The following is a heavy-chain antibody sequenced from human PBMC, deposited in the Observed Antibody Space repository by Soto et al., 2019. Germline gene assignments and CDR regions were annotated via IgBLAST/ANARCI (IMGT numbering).Heavy chain of an antibody. D-gene: IGHD1-26*01. CDR3: ARDPSIVGASALDY. CDR1: GYTFSSYG. CDR2: SSAYNGNT. V-gene: IGHV1-18*01. Sequence: ASVKVSCKASGYTFSSYGISWVRQAPGQGLEWMGWSSAYNGNTNYAQKIQGRVTMTTDTSTSTAYMELRSLRSDDTAVYYCARDPSIVGASALDYWGQGTLVTVSS. J-gene: IGHJ4*02.